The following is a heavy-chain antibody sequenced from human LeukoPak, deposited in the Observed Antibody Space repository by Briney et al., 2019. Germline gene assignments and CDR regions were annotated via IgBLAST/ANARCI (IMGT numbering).Heavy chain of an antibody. D-gene: IGHD5-12*01. Sequence: SETLSLTCAVYGGSFSGYYWSWIRQPPGKGLEWIGEINHSGSTNYNPSLESRVTISVDTSKNQFSLKLSSVTAADTAVYYCARDYSGYDSYYYHYGMDVWGQGTTVTVSS. CDR3: ARDYSGYDSYYYHYGMDV. J-gene: IGHJ6*02. CDR1: GGSFSGYY. V-gene: IGHV4-34*01. CDR2: INHSGST.